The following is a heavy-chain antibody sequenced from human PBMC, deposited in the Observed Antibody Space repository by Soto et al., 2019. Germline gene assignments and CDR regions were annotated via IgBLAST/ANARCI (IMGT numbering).Heavy chain of an antibody. CDR1: GFTFSGFG. J-gene: IGHJ3*01. V-gene: IGHV3-33*01. CDR3: ARGRGGSYGGNSAHYDV. D-gene: IGHD4-17*01. CDR2: IWYDGSKE. Sequence: QVHLVESGGGVVQPGTSLRLSCEASGFTFSGFGMHWVRQTPGKGLEWVAVIWYDGSKEYFADCVKGRFTISGDNSKKALYLQMHSLRAEDSAIYYWARGRGGSYGGNSAHYDVWGQGTLVTVSS.